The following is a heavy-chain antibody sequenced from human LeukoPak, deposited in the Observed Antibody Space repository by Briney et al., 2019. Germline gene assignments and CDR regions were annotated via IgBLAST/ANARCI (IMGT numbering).Heavy chain of an antibody. V-gene: IGHV4-31*03. CDR3: ARDADTAMEY. J-gene: IGHJ4*02. CDR2: IYYSGST. CDR1: GGSISSGGYY. Sequence: SETLSLTCTVSGGSISSGGYYWSWIRQHPGKGLEWIGYIYYSGSTYYNPSLKSRVTISVDRSKNQFSLKLSSVTAADTAVYYCARDADTAMEYWGQGTLVTVSS. D-gene: IGHD5-18*01.